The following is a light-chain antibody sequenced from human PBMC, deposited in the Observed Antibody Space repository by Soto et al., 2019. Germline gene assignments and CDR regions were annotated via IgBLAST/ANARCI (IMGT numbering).Light chain of an antibody. CDR2: GAS. J-gene: IGKJ4*01. CDR1: RSVSDY. V-gene: IGKV3-11*01. Sequence: EIVLTQSPATLSLSPGERATLSCRASRSVSDYSAWYQQKPGQSPRLIVYGASNRATGIPARFSGSGSGTDFTLTIVTLEPEDFAVYYCQQRSSWPLTFGGGTKVDIK. CDR3: QQRSSWPLT.